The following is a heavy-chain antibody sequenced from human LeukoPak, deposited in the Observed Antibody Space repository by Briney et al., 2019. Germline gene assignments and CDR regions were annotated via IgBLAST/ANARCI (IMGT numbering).Heavy chain of an antibody. CDR1: GYSFTSYW. Sequence: GESLKISCKGSGYSFTSYWIGWVRQMPGKGLEWMGKIDPSDSYTNYSPSFQGHVTISADKSISTVYLQWSSLKASDTAMYYCARHVGIVSPRDVWGQGTTVTVSS. D-gene: IGHD2/OR15-2a*01. V-gene: IGHV5-10-1*01. CDR3: ARHVGIVSPRDV. J-gene: IGHJ6*02. CDR2: IDPSDSYT.